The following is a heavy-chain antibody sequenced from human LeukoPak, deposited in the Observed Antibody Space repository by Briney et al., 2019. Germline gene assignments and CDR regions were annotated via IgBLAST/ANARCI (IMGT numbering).Heavy chain of an antibody. V-gene: IGHV3-48*01. CDR1: GFTFSGYN. CDR3: AREKAVAGLDY. D-gene: IGHD6-19*01. Sequence: GGSLRLSCAASGFTFSGYNMNWVRQAPGKGLEWISYVTGGSRTIFYADSVKGRFTISRDNAKNSVYLQMNSLRAEDTAVYYCAREKAVAGLDYWGQGTLVTVSS. J-gene: IGHJ4*02. CDR2: VTGGSRTI.